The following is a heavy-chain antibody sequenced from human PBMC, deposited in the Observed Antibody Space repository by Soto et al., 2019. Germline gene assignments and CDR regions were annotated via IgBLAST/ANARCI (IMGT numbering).Heavy chain of an antibody. CDR3: ARGQIAVTTFFYYYYMDV. D-gene: IGHD4-17*01. V-gene: IGHV1-18*01. J-gene: IGHJ6*03. Sequence: ASVKVSCKASGYTFTSYGISWVRQAPGQGLEWMGWISAYNGNTNYAQKLQGRVTMTTDTSTSTAYMELRSLRSDDTAVYYCARGQIAVTTFFYYYYMDVWGKGTMVTVS. CDR1: GYTFTSYG. CDR2: ISAYNGNT.